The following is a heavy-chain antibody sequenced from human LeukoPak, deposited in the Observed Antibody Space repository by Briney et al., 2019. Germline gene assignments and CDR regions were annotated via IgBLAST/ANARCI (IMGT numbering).Heavy chain of an antibody. J-gene: IGHJ3*02. Sequence: ASVKVSCKASGYIFTSHYMHWVRQAPGQGLEWMGMINPSGGSTSYAQKFQGRVTMTRDTSTGTVYLELSSLRSEDTAVYYCARDEGGSYLGDAFDIWGQGTMVTVSS. CDR2: INPSGGST. CDR3: ARDEGGSYLGDAFDI. CDR1: GYIFTSHY. V-gene: IGHV1-46*01. D-gene: IGHD1-26*01.